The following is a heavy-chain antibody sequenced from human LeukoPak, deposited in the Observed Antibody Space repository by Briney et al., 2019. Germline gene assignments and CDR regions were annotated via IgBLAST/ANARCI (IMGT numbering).Heavy chain of an antibody. D-gene: IGHD4-23*01. V-gene: IGHV3-43D*03. CDR3: AKAVYGGIDDAFDI. J-gene: IGHJ3*02. Sequence: GGSLRLSCAVSGFTFDDYAMHWVRQAPGKGLEWVSLISWDGGSIYYADSVKGRFTISRDNSKNSLYLQTNSLRAEDTALYYCAKAVYGGIDDAFDIWGQGTMVTVSS. CDR1: GFTFDDYA. CDR2: ISWDGGSI.